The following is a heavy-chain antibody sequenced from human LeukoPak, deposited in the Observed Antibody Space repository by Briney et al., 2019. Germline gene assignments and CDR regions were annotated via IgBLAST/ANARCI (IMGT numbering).Heavy chain of an antibody. CDR1: GGSISSYY. Sequence: SETLSLTCTVSGGSISSYYWSWIRQPPGKGLEWIGYIYYSGSTNYNPSLKSRVTISVDTSKNQFSLKLSSVTAADTAAYYCARLEGWFDPWGQGTLVTVSS. CDR2: IYYSGST. CDR3: ARLEGWFDP. V-gene: IGHV4-59*08. J-gene: IGHJ5*02.